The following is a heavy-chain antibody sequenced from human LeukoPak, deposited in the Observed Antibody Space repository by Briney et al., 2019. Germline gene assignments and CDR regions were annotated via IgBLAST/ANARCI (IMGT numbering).Heavy chain of an antibody. CDR3: ARGGYSRYYYRFS. J-gene: IGHJ4*02. D-gene: IGHD1-26*01. V-gene: IGHV3-74*01. CDR2: TSKDGSDT. CDR1: GFTFSDYW. Sequence: EGSLRLSCAASGFTFSDYWMHWVRQGPGKGPEWLSRTSKDGSDTFYADAPKGRFTGSRYNAKNTGYLQVTNVTPEDTAVYYCARGGYSRYYYRFSWGQGTVVTVAS.